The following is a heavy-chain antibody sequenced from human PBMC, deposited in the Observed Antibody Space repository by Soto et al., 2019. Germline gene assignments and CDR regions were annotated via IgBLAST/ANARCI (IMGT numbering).Heavy chain of an antibody. V-gene: IGHV1-2*02. D-gene: IGHD4-17*01. Sequence: ASVKVSCKASGYTFTGYYLHWVRQAPGQGLEWMGWINPDSGGTNYAQKFQGRVTMTRDTSITTAYMDLSRLRSDDTAVYYCARSSNYGEIDYWGQGTLVTVSS. CDR2: INPDSGGT. J-gene: IGHJ4*02. CDR3: ARSSNYGEIDY. CDR1: GYTFTGYY.